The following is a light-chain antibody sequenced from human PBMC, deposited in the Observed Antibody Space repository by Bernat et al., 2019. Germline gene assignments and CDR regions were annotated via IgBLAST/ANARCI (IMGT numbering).Light chain of an antibody. J-gene: IGKJ4*01. CDR3: QQYDRYPLT. CDR1: QDISKY. CDR2: GAS. Sequence: DIQMTQSPSSLSASVGDRVTITCRASQDISKYLAWFQQKPGKAPKSLIYGASTLHSGVPSRFSGSGSGTDFTLTISSQQPEDLATYYCQQYDRYPLTFGGGTKVEVK. V-gene: IGKV1-16*01.